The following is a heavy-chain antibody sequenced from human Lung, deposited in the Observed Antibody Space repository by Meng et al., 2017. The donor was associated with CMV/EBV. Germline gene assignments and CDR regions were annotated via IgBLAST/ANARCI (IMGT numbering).Heavy chain of an antibody. D-gene: IGHD3-10*01. J-gene: IGHJ6*02. CDR2: IYYSGST. CDR3: ARHGSGSYFYGMAV. CDR1: GGSISSYY. V-gene: IGHV4-59*01. Sequence: GSLRLXCTVSGGSISSYYWSWIRQPPGKGLEDIGYIYYSGSTSYNPSLKSRVTISVDTSKNQFSLKLSSVTAADTAVYYCARHGSGSYFYGMAVWGQGTXVNGAS.